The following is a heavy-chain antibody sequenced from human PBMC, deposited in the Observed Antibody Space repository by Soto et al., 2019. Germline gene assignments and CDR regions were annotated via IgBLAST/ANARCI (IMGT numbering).Heavy chain of an antibody. J-gene: IGHJ5*02. D-gene: IGHD2-21*01. V-gene: IGHV1-69*06. CDR1: GGTFSSYA. CDR3: AVWTHAGLFDP. CDR2: IIPIFGTA. Sequence: QVQLVQSGAEVKKPGSSVKVSCKASGGTFSSYAISWVRQAPGQGLEWMGGIIPIFGTANYAQKFQGRVTITADKSTSTAYMELRSMRSEDTDVYYGAVWTHAGLFDPWGQGTLVTVSS.